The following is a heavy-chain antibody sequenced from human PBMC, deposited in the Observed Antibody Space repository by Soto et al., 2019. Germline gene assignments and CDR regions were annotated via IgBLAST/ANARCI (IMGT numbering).Heavy chain of an antibody. Sequence: LRLSCAASGFTFSSYAMSWVRQAPGKGLEWVSAISGSGGSTYYADSVKGRFTISRDNSKNTLYLQMNSLRAEDTAVYYCAYNDFWSGYYTGPFDYWGQGTLVTVSS. D-gene: IGHD3-3*01. J-gene: IGHJ4*02. CDR3: AYNDFWSGYYTGPFDY. V-gene: IGHV3-23*01. CDR1: GFTFSSYA. CDR2: ISGSGGST.